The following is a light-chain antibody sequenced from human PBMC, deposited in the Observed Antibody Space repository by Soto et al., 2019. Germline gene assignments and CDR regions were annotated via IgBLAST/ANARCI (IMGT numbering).Light chain of an antibody. V-gene: IGKV3-20*01. Sequence: EIVLTQSPGTLSFSPGERVTLSCRTSQSVSSTSLAWYQQKPGQAPRLLIYGTSNRATGIPDRFSGSGSGTDFTLTISRLEPEDFAVYYCQQYDNSPPWTFGQGTKVDIK. CDR2: GTS. CDR1: QSVSSTS. J-gene: IGKJ1*01. CDR3: QQYDNSPPWT.